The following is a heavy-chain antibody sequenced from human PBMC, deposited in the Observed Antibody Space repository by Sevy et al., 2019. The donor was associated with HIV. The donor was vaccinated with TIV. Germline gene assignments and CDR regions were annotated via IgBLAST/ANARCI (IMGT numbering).Heavy chain of an antibody. Sequence: GGSQRLSCTASGFTFGDYAMSWFRQAPGKGLEWVGFIRSKAYGGTTEYAASVKGRFTISRDDSKSIAYLQMNSLKTEDTAVYYCTREVGVLYNWNCLGPLYWGQGTLVTVSS. CDR2: IRSKAYGGTT. D-gene: IGHD1-7*01. CDR1: GFTFGDYA. J-gene: IGHJ4*02. V-gene: IGHV3-49*03. CDR3: TREVGVLYNWNCLGPLY.